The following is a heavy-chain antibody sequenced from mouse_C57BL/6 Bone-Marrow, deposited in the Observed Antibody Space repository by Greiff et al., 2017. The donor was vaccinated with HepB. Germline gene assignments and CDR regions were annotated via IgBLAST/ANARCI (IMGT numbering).Heavy chain of an antibody. J-gene: IGHJ3*01. Sequence: VQLQQSGAELVKPGASVKLSCTASGFNIKDYYMHWVKQRTEQGLEWIGRIDPEDGETKYAPKFQGKATITADTSSNTAYLQLSSLTSEDTAVYYCARPLYYGNYWFAYWGQGTLVTVSA. D-gene: IGHD2-1*01. CDR2: IDPEDGET. CDR3: ARPLYYGNYWFAY. V-gene: IGHV14-2*01. CDR1: GFNIKDYY.